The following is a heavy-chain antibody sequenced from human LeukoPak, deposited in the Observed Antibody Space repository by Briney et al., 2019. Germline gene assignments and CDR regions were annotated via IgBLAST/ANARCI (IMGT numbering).Heavy chain of an antibody. CDR1: GDSINSGGYY. D-gene: IGHD3-9*01. V-gene: IGHV4-31*03. J-gene: IGHJ4*02. Sequence: HPSQTLSLTCTVSGDSINSGGYYWSWIRQHPGKGLESVGYIYYTGTTYYNPSLKSRGTISVDTSKNQFSLKLSSVTAADTAVYYCARVRYFDWSEIDYWGQGTLVTVSS. CDR3: ARVRYFDWSEIDY. CDR2: IYYTGTT.